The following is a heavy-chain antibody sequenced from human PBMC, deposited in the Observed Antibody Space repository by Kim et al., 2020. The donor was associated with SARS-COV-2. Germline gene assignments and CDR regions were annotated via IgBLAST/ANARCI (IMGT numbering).Heavy chain of an antibody. CDR2: INPSGGST. Sequence: ASVKVSCKASGYTFTSYYMHWVRQAPGQGLEWMGIINPSGGSTSYAQKFQGRVTMTRDTSTSTVYMELSSLRSEDTAVYYCAREYSSSSGVYYYYYGMDVWGQGTTVTVSS. J-gene: IGHJ6*02. V-gene: IGHV1-46*01. CDR3: AREYSSSSGVYYYYYGMDV. D-gene: IGHD6-6*01. CDR1: GYTFTSYY.